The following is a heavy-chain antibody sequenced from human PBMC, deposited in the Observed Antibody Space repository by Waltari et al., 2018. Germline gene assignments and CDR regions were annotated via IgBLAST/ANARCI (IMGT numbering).Heavy chain of an antibody. CDR3: ARSGYYDSSGAYYFDY. J-gene: IGHJ4*02. CDR1: GFNVSSNY. D-gene: IGHD3-22*01. CDR2: IYSGGST. V-gene: IGHV3-53*01. Sequence: EVQLVESGGGLIQRGGSLRLSCSASGFNVSSNYMPWLRQAPGKGLEWVSVIYSGGSTYYADSVKGRFTISRDNSKNTLYLQMNSLRAEDTAVYYCARSGYYDSSGAYYFDYWGQGTLVTVSS.